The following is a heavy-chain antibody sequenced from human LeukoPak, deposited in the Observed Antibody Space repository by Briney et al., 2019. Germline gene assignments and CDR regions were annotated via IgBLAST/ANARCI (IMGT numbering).Heavy chain of an antibody. CDR1: GFTFSRYA. D-gene: IGHD4-17*01. V-gene: IGHV3-23*01. CDR2: ISGSGGGT. CDR3: AKIPLDGDYSYFDY. Sequence: GGSLRLSCAASGFTFSRYAMSWDRQAPGKGLEWVSVISGSGGGTYYADSVKGRFTISRDNSKNTLYLQMNSLRAEDTAVYYCAKIPLDGDYSYFDYWGQGTLVTVSS. J-gene: IGHJ4*02.